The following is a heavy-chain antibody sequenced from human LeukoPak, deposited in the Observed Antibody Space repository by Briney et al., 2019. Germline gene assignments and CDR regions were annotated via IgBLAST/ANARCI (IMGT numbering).Heavy chain of an antibody. CDR1: GYSISSGYY. Sequence: SETLSLTCAVSGYSISSGYYWGWIRQPPGKGREWIGSIYHSGSTYYNPSLKSRVTISVDTSKNQFSLKLSSVTAADTAVHYCASASPGRSYYYDSSGYFDYWGQGTLVTVSS. CDR2: IYHSGST. J-gene: IGHJ4*02. V-gene: IGHV4-38-2*01. D-gene: IGHD3-22*01. CDR3: ASASPGRSYYYDSSGYFDY.